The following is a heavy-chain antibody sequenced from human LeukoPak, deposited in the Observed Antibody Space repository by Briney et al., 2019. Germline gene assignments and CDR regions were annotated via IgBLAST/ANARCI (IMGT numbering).Heavy chain of an antibody. J-gene: IGHJ4*02. CDR3: ARTVLGATGYFDY. V-gene: IGHV7-4-1*02. D-gene: IGHD1-26*01. Sequence: ASVKVSCKASGYVFTSYEMKWVRQAPGQGLEWMGWINTTTGNPTYAQGFTGRFVFSLDTSVSTTYLQISSLKAEDTAVYYCARTVLGATGYFDYWGQGTLVTVSS. CDR2: INTTTGNP. CDR1: GYVFTSYE.